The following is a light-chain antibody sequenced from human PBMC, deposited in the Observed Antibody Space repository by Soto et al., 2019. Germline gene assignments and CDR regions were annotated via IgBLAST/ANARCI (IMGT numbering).Light chain of an antibody. J-gene: IGKJ1*01. CDR2: LGS. Sequence: DIVMTQSPLSLPVTPGEPASISCRSSQCLLHSNGYNFLDWYLQKPGQSPQLLIFLGSNRASGVPDRFSGSGSGTEFTLRISRVEAEDVGVYYCMQALQTPWTFGQGTKVEVK. CDR1: QCLLHSNGYNF. V-gene: IGKV2-28*01. CDR3: MQALQTPWT.